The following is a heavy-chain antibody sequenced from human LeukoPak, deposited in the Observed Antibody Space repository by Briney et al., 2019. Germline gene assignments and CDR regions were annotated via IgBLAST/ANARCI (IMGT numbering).Heavy chain of an antibody. J-gene: IGHJ6*02. CDR3: TRGPIPLWLYYGMDV. Sequence: PGRSLRLSCTASGFTFGDHAMSWVRQAPGKGLEWVGFIRSKAYGGTTEYAASVKGRFTISRDDSNSIAYLQMNSLKTEDTAVYYCTRGPIPLWLYYGMDVWGQGTTV. D-gene: IGHD5-18*01. CDR2: IRSKAYGGTT. V-gene: IGHV3-49*04. CDR1: GFTFGDHA.